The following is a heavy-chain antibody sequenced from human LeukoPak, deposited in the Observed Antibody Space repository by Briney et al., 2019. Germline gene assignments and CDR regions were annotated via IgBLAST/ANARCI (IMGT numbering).Heavy chain of an antibody. J-gene: IGHJ4*02. V-gene: IGHV3-33*01. CDR2: IWYDGSNK. CDR1: GFTFSSYG. D-gene: IGHD3-10*01. Sequence: GRSLRLSCAASGFTFSSYGMHWVRQAPGKGVEWVAVIWYDGSNKYYADSVKGRFTISRDNSKNTLYLQMNSLRAEDTAVYYCAREHGSGYYFDYWGQGTLVTVSS. CDR3: AREHGSGYYFDY.